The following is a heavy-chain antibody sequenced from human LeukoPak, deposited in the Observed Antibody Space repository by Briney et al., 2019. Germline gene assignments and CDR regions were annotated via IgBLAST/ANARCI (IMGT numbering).Heavy chain of an antibody. Sequence: PGGSLRLSCAASGFTFSSYGMHWVRQAPAKGLEWVAVICYDGSNKYYADSAKGRFTISRDNSKNTLHLQMNSLRAEDTAVYYCAKGRSGTEEAFDIWGQGTMVTVSS. CDR2: ICYDGSNK. D-gene: IGHD2-2*01. CDR3: AKGRSGTEEAFDI. V-gene: IGHV3-33*06. CDR1: GFTFSSYG. J-gene: IGHJ3*02.